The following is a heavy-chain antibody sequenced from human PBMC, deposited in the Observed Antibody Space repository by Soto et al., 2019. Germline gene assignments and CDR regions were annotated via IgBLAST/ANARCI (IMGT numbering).Heavy chain of an antibody. J-gene: IGHJ2*01. CDR3: VRVTRPPWYFDL. V-gene: IGHV4-59*01. CDR2: IHYSGST. Sequence: QVRLQESGPGLVKPSETLSLTCPVSGASIVTNNYWSWVRQPPGKGLEWIAYIHYSGSTNHNPSLKSRVSISVDTSKNQFSLNLTSVSAADTAVYYCVRVTRPPWYFDLWGRGTLVTVSS. CDR1: GASIVTNNY.